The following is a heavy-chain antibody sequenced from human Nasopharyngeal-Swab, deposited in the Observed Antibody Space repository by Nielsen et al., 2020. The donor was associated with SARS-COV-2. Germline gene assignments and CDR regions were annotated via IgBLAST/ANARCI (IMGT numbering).Heavy chain of an antibody. CDR3: ARAASMALDY. CDR2: ISGSGTT. D-gene: IGHD2/OR15-2a*01. Sequence: GESLKISCAASGFTFSSYAMSWVRQAPGKGLEWVSAISGSGTTYYTDSVKGRFTISRDNSKNTLSLQMNSLRADDTAVYYCARAASMALDYWGQGTLVTVSS. J-gene: IGHJ4*02. V-gene: IGHV3-23*01. CDR1: GFTFSSYA.